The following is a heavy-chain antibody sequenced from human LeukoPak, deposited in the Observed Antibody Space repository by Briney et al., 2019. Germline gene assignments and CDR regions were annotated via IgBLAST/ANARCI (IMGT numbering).Heavy chain of an antibody. Sequence: GGSLRLSCAASGLTFSNYAMSWVRQAPGEGLDWVSAISGTGGTTYYADSVKGRFTISRDNSKNTLYPQMNSLRAEDTAVYYCAGGPSYYYDSRWFDPWGQGTLVTVSS. CDR2: ISGTGGTT. CDR1: GLTFSNYA. V-gene: IGHV3-23*01. CDR3: AGGPSYYYDSRWFDP. D-gene: IGHD3-22*01. J-gene: IGHJ5*02.